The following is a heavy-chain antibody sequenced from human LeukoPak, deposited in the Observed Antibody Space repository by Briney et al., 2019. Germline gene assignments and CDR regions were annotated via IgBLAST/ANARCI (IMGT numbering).Heavy chain of an antibody. Sequence: GGSLRLSCSASGFPFSSYAMHWVRQAPGKGLEYVSAISDSGGSTYYADSVKGRFTISRDDSKNTLYLQMSSLRAEDTAVYFCVRGYSFGPYGMDVWGQGTTVTVSS. D-gene: IGHD2-15*01. CDR3: VRGYSFGPYGMDV. CDR1: GFPFSSYA. CDR2: ISDSGGST. J-gene: IGHJ6*02. V-gene: IGHV3-64D*09.